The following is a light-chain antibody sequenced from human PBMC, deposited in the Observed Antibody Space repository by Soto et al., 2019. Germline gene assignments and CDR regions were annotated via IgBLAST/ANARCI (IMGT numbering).Light chain of an antibody. V-gene: IGKV3-20*01. CDR1: QSVSSRY. J-gene: IGKJ5*01. CDR3: QQYDNSPIT. Sequence: EIVLTHSPVTLSLSTCERATLSFSASQSVSSRYLAWYQQKPGQAPRLLIYGASSRATGIPDRFSGTGSETDFTLTISRLEPEDFAVYYCQQYDNSPITFGQGTRLEI. CDR2: GAS.